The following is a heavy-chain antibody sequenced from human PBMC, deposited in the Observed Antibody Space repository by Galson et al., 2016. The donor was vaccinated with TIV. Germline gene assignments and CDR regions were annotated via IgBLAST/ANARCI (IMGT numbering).Heavy chain of an antibody. D-gene: IGHD2-2*01. CDR3: TRAAGKNGASCYATCETFDI. Sequence: CAISGDSVSSDSAAWNWVRQSPSRGLEWLGRTYYRSRWYYDYKVSVKSRITINPDTSKNQFSLQLNSVTPEDTAVYYCTRAAGKNGASCYATCETFDIWGQVTMVTVSS. CDR2: TYYRSRWYY. J-gene: IGHJ3*02. V-gene: IGHV6-1*01. CDR1: GDSVSSDSAA.